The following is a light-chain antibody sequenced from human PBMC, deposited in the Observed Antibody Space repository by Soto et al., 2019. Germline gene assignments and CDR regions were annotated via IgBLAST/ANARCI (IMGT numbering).Light chain of an antibody. V-gene: IGKV1-39*01. CDR3: QQSYSAPWT. CDR1: QSISIN. Sequence: DIQMTQSPSSLSASVGDRVTITCRASQSISINLNWYQQKSGKAPKVLIYAASNLQSGVPSRFSGSGFATDFTLTISSLQPEDSATYYCQQSYSAPWTFGQGTKVEI. CDR2: AAS. J-gene: IGKJ1*01.